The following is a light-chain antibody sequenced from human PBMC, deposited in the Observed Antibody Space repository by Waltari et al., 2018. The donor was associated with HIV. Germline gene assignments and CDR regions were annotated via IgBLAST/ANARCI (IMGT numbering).Light chain of an antibody. Sequence: SSELTQDPAVSVALVQTVRITCQGDSLRSYYASWYQQKPGQAPVLGIYGKHNRPSGIPDRFSGSSSGNTASWTITGAQAEDEADYYCNSRDSSGNHSFGGGTKLTVL. CDR1: SLRSYY. CDR2: GKH. V-gene: IGLV3-19*01. CDR3: NSRDSSGNHS. J-gene: IGLJ3*02.